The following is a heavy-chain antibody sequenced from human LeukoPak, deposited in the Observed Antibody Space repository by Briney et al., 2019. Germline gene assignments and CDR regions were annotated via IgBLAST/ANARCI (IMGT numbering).Heavy chain of an antibody. V-gene: IGHV4-61*01. Sequence: SGTLSLTCTVSGASVSSGSYYWSWIRQPPGEGLKWIGYVHSSGSTNYNPSLKSRVAILVDTPKNQSTLKLSSVTAADTAVYYCARGVLVGATGHHFAYWGQGTLVTVSS. J-gene: IGHJ4*02. CDR2: VHSSGST. CDR1: GASVSSGSYY. CDR3: ARGVLVGATGHHFAY. D-gene: IGHD2-8*02.